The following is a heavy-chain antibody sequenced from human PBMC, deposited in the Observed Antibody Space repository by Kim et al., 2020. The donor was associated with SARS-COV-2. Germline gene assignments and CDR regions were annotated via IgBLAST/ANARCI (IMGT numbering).Heavy chain of an antibody. D-gene: IGHD3-10*01. CDR2: ISSSSSYI. CDR3: ARVHVGAGGMDV. J-gene: IGHJ6*02. V-gene: IGHV3-21*01. Sequence: GGSLRLSCAASGFTFSSYSMNWVRQAPGKGLEWVSSISSSSSYIYYADSVKGRFTISRDNAKNSLYPQMNSLRAEDTAVYYCARVHVGAGGMDVWGQGTTVTVSS. CDR1: GFTFSSYS.